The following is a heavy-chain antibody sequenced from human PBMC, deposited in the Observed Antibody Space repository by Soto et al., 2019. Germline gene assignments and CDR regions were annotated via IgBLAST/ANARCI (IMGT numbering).Heavy chain of an antibody. CDR1: GGSISSGGYY. J-gene: IGHJ4*02. CDR2: IYYSGST. D-gene: IGHD3-3*01. Sequence: QVQLQESGPGLVKPSQTLSLTCTVSGGSISSGGYYWSWIRQHPGKGLEWIGYIYYSGSTYYNPSLKSRVTISVDTSKNQLSLKLSSVTAADTAVYYCARAYFWSGGAIDYWGQGTLVTVSS. CDR3: ARAYFWSGGAIDY. V-gene: IGHV4-31*03.